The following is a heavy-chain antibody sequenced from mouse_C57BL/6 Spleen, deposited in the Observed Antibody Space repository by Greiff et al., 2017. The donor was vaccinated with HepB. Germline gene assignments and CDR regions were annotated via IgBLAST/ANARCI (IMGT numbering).Heavy chain of an antibody. D-gene: IGHD1-1*01. CDR3: ARQNYYGSIFDY. Sequence: VQLQQPGAELVKPGASVKLSCKASGYTFTSYWMHWVKQRPGQGLEWIGMIHPNSGSTNYNEKFKSKATLTVDKSSSPAYMQLSSLTSEDSAVYYCARQNYYGSIFDYWGQGTTLTVSS. CDR1: GYTFTSYW. CDR2: IHPNSGST. J-gene: IGHJ2*01. V-gene: IGHV1-64*01.